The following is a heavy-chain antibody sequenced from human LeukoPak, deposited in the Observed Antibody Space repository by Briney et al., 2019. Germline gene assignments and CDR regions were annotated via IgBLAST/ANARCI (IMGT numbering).Heavy chain of an antibody. J-gene: IGHJ4*02. CDR2: ISYDGSNK. CDR1: GFTFSSYA. Sequence: GGSPRLSCAASGFTFSSYAMNWGRQAPGKGVGWGGVISYDGSNKYYAVSVKGRFTISRDNSKNTLYLQMNSLRAEDTAVYYCARGDSSGYYPSYFDYWGQGTLVTVSS. V-gene: IGHV3-30-3*01. D-gene: IGHD3-22*01. CDR3: ARGDSSGYYPSYFDY.